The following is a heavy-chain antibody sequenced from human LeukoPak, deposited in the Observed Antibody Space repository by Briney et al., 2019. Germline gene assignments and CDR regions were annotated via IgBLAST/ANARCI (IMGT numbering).Heavy chain of an antibody. J-gene: IGHJ4*02. CDR1: GGSISSYY. CDR2: IYYSGST. Sequence: SETLSLTCTVSGGSISSYYRSWIRQPPGKGLEWIGYIYYSGSTNYNPSLKSRVTISVDTSKNQFSLKLSSVTAADTAVYYCAREEALGSGSFDYWGQGTLVTVSS. CDR3: AREEALGSGSFDY. V-gene: IGHV4-59*01. D-gene: IGHD1-26*01.